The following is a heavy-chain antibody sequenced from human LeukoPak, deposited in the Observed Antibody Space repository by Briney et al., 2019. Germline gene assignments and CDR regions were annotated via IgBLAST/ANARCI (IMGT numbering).Heavy chain of an antibody. Sequence: PGGSLRLSCAASGFTFSSYWMSWVRQAPGKGLEWVANIKQDGSEKYYVDSVKGRFTISRDNAKNSLYPQMNSLRAEDTAVYYCARAGRFLEWSPWTSPFDPWGQGTLVTVSS. D-gene: IGHD3-3*01. J-gene: IGHJ5*02. CDR1: GFTFSSYW. V-gene: IGHV3-7*01. CDR3: ARAGRFLEWSPWTSPFDP. CDR2: IKQDGSEK.